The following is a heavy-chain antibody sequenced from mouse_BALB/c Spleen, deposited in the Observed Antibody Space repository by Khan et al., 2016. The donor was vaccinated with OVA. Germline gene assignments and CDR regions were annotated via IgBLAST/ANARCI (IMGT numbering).Heavy chain of an antibody. J-gene: IGHJ2*01. Sequence: EVELVESGGGLVKPGGSLKLSCAASAFDFSYYDMSWVRQTPERRLEWVAYISSGGGGTSYPDTVKGRFPISRDNAKNTLSLQMSSLKSEDTAIYYCSRGYYYFDHWGQGTTLTVSS. CDR3: SRGYYYFDH. CDR2: ISSGGGGT. D-gene: IGHD2-3*01. CDR1: AFDFSYYD. V-gene: IGHV5-12-1*01.